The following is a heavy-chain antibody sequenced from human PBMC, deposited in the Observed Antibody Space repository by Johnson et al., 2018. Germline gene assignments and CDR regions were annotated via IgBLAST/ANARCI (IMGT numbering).Heavy chain of an antibody. CDR1: GFTFSSYA. V-gene: IGHV3-48*02. CDR3: AGGGWHGTAWSRFDP. Sequence: VQSGGSLRLSCAASGFTFSSYAMNWVRQAPGKGLEWVSFISVSTTTIFYADSVKGRFTISRDNAKDPLFLQMDGLRDEDTAMYYCAGGGWHGTAWSRFDPWGQGTLVTVSS. J-gene: IGHJ5*02. CDR2: ISVSTTTI. D-gene: IGHD2-21*02.